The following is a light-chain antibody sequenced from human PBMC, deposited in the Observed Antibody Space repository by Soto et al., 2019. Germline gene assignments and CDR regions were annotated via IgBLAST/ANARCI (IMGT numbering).Light chain of an antibody. CDR2: GAS. CDR3: QQYDNWYT. V-gene: IGKV3-15*01. CDR1: QSVNSN. J-gene: IGKJ2*01. Sequence: EIVMTQSPATLSVSPGERATLSCRVSQSVNSNLAWYQQKPGQAPRLLIYGASTRATGIPARFSGSGSGTEFTLSISSLQSEDLAVYYCQQYDNWYTFGQGTKVDIK.